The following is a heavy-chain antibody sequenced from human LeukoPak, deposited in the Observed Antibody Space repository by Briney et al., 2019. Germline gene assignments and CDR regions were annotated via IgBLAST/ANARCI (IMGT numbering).Heavy chain of an antibody. J-gene: IGHJ5*02. Sequence: GGSLRLSCAASGFTFSSYAMSWVRQAPGKGLEWVSAISGSGGSTYYAASAKGRFTISRDNSKNTLYLQMNSLRAEDTAVYYCAKDAVGDFSDAADHWGQGTLVTVSS. CDR1: GFTFSSYA. V-gene: IGHV3-23*01. CDR2: ISGSGGST. CDR3: AKDAVGDFSDAADH. D-gene: IGHD1-26*01.